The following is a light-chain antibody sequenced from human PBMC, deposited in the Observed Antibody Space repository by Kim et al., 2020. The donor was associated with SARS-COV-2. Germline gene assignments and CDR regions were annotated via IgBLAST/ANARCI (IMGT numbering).Light chain of an antibody. CDR2: WAS. CDR3: QQYYSTPPFT. V-gene: IGKV4-1*01. Sequence: DIVMTQSPDSLAVSLGERATINCKSSQSVLYSSNNKNYLAWYHQKPGQPPKLLIYWASTRESGVPDRFSGSGSGTDFTLTISSLQAEDGAVYYCQQYYSTPPFTFGPGTKVDIK. CDR1: QSVLYSSNNKNY. J-gene: IGKJ3*01.